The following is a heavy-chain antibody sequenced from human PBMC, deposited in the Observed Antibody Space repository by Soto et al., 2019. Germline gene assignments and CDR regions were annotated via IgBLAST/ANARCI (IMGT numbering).Heavy chain of an antibody. CDR2: IRGRDNSYET. CDR3: ARDDVLCDGGRCYGVPLDV. V-gene: IGHV3-73*01. CDR1: GFTFSGSD. J-gene: IGHJ6*04. Sequence: GGSLRLSCAAFGFTFSGSDINWVRQASGKGLEWVGRIRGRDNSYETTYAASVEGRFTISREDSKNTAYLQMNSLKTEDTAVYYCARDDVLCDGGRCYGVPLDVWGKGTTVTVSS. D-gene: IGHD2-15*01.